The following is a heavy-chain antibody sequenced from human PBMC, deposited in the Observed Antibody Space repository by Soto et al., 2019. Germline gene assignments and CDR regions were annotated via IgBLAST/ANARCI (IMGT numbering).Heavy chain of an antibody. Sequence: SETLSLTCAVYGGSFTGYYWSWIRQPPGKGLEWIGEITHSGSTNYNPSLKSRVTVSVDRSKNQFSLKLSSVTAADTAVYYCARSRATIFGVVIYYYGMDVWGQGTTVTVSS. V-gene: IGHV4-34*01. CDR3: ARSRATIFGVVIYYYGMDV. CDR2: ITHSGST. D-gene: IGHD3-3*01. CDR1: GGSFTGYY. J-gene: IGHJ6*02.